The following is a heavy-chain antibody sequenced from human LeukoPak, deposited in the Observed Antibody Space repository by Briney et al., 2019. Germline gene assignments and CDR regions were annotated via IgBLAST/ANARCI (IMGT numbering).Heavy chain of an antibody. J-gene: IGHJ4*02. D-gene: IGHD2-2*02. Sequence: GGSPRLSCAASGFTFSSYAMSWVRQAPGKGLEWVSAISGSGGSTYYADSVKGRFTISRDNSKNTLYLQMNSLRAEDTAVYYCAKSGALYEAESDYWGQGTLVTVSS. CDR1: GFTFSSYA. CDR3: AKSGALYEAESDY. V-gene: IGHV3-23*01. CDR2: ISGSGGST.